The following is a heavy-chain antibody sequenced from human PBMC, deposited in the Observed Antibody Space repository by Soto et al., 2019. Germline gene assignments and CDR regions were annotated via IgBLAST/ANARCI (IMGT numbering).Heavy chain of an antibody. J-gene: IGHJ5*02. D-gene: IGHD3-3*01. V-gene: IGHV2-5*01. CDR1: GFSLSTIGVG. CDR2: IYWNDDK. Sequence: SGPTLVNPTQTLTLTCTFSGFSLSTIGVGVGWIRQPPGKALEWLALIYWNDDKRYSPSLKSRLTITKDTSKNQVVLTMTNMDPVDTATYYCAHKGVLRFLQWKEGWFEPWGQGTLVTVSS. CDR3: AHKGVLRFLQWKEGWFEP.